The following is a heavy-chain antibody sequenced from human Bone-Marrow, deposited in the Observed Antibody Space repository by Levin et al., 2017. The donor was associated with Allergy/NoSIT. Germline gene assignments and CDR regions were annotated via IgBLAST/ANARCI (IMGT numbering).Heavy chain of an antibody. Sequence: SETLSLTCTVSGESIGSANYYWSWIRQSPTEGLEWIGNVYYDGANFYNPSLRGRLTISMDTSKNQLSMKLTSVTAADTAVYFCVREEAFGESWFDPWGQGVRVTVSS. CDR1: GESIGSANYY. J-gene: IGHJ5*02. CDR3: VREEAFGESWFDP. D-gene: IGHD3-10*01. V-gene: IGHV4-30-4*01. CDR2: VYYDGAN.